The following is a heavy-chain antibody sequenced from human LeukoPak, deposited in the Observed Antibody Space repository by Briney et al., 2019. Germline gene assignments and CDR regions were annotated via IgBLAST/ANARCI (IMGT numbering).Heavy chain of an antibody. Sequence: SETLSLTCAVYGGSFSGYYWSWIRQPPGKGLEWIGEINHSGSTNHNPSLKSRVTISVDTSKNQFSLKLSSVTAADTAVYYCARGRSSGYYRRYFDYWGQGTLVTVSS. CDR3: ARGRSSGYYRRYFDY. CDR1: GGSFSGYY. V-gene: IGHV4-34*01. CDR2: INHSGST. J-gene: IGHJ4*02. D-gene: IGHD3-22*01.